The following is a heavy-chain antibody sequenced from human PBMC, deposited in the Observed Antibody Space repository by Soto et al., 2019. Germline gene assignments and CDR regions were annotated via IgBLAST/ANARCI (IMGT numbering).Heavy chain of an antibody. CDR1: GGSISSYD. V-gene: IGHV4-59*01. D-gene: IGHD3-9*01. J-gene: IGHJ6*02. Sequence: SETLSLTCTVSGGSISSYDWNWIRQPPGKGLEWIGYIHHSGSTNYNPSLKSRVTISVDTSKNQSSLKLNSVTAADTAVYYCASLTYSDILTGYQYDMDVWGQGTTVTVSS. CDR3: ASLTYSDILTGYQYDMDV. CDR2: IHHSGST.